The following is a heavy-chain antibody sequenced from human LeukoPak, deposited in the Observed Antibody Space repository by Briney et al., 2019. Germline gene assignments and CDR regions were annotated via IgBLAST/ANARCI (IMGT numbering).Heavy chain of an antibody. J-gene: IGHJ4*02. CDR3: ARRSSGYDY. CDR1: GSSFTSYW. D-gene: IGHD5-12*01. Sequence: GASLKISCKGSGSSFTSYWIGWVRPMPGKGLEWMGSIHPGDSDTRYSPSFQGQVTISADKSISTAYLQWSTLKASDTAIYYCARRSSGYDYWGQGTLVTVSS. CDR2: IHPGDSDT. V-gene: IGHV5-51*01.